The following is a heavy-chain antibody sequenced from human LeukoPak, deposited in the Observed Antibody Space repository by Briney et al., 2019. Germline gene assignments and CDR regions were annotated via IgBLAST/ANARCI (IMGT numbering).Heavy chain of an antibody. D-gene: IGHD3-10*01. CDR1: GFTFSSYS. Sequence: PGGSLRLSCAASGFTFSSYSMNWVRQAPGKGLEWVSYISSSSSTIYYADSVKGRFTITRDSAKNSLYLQMNSLRAEDTAVYYCARVGNLGWFGELDAFDIWGQGTMVTVSS. V-gene: IGHV3-48*01. CDR3: ARVGNLGWFGELDAFDI. CDR2: ISSSSSTI. J-gene: IGHJ3*02.